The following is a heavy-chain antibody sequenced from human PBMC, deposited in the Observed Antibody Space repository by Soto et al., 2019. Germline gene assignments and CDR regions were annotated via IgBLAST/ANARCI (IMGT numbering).Heavy chain of an antibody. D-gene: IGHD6-19*01. Sequence: EVQLVESGGGLVQPGRSLRLSCAASGFTFDDYAMYWVRQAPGKGLEWVSGISWNSGVIVYADSVKGRFTISRDNAKNSLYLQMNSLRAEDTAFYYCAKDIVPYSSGWYYFDSWGQGTLVTVSS. V-gene: IGHV3-9*01. CDR3: AKDIVPYSSGWYYFDS. CDR1: GFTFDDYA. CDR2: ISWNSGVI. J-gene: IGHJ4*02.